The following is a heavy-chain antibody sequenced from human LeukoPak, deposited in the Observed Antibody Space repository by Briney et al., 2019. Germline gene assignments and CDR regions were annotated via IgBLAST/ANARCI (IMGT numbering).Heavy chain of an antibody. CDR2: INHSGST. Sequence: PPEALSLTCAVYGGSFSGYYWSWIRQPPGKGLEWIGEINHSGSTNYNPSLKSRVTISVDTSKNQFSLKLSSVTAADTAVYYCARGEGYCSSTSCYRWFDPWGQGTLVTVSS. D-gene: IGHD2-2*01. V-gene: IGHV4-34*01. J-gene: IGHJ5*02. CDR3: ARGEGYCSSTSCYRWFDP. CDR1: GGSFSGYY.